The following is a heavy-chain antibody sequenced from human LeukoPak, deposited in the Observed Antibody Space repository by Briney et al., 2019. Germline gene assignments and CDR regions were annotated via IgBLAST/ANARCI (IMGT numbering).Heavy chain of an antibody. CDR2: IYYSGST. Sequence: SQTLSLTCTVSGGSISSGDYYWSWIRQPPGKGLEWIGYIYYSGSTNYNPSLKSRVTISVDTSKNQFSLKLSSVTAADTAVYYCARGEGTVTTTVFISWFDPWGQGTLVTVSS. CDR1: GGSISSGDYY. D-gene: IGHD4-11*01. J-gene: IGHJ5*02. V-gene: IGHV4-61*08. CDR3: ARGEGTVTTTVFISWFDP.